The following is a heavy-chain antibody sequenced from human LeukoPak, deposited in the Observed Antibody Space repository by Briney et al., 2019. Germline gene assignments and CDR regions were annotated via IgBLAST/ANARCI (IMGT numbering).Heavy chain of an antibody. V-gene: IGHV3-21*06. CDR2: ISSSTSYI. J-gene: IGHJ4*02. Sequence: GGSLRLSCAASGFTFSRNSMTWVRQAPGKGLEWVLSISSSTSYIYYADSVKGRFTISRDNAKNSLYLQMNSLRAEDTAVYYCARAGGSYYFDYWGQGTLVTVSS. D-gene: IGHD1-26*01. CDR1: GFTFSRNS. CDR3: ARAGGSYYFDY.